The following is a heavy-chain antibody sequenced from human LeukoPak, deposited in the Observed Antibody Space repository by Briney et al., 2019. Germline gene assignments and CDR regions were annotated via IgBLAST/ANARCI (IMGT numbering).Heavy chain of an antibody. J-gene: IGHJ5*02. CDR3: ARDGRMRCSGTRCNGPGWFDP. D-gene: IGHD2-2*01. CDR1: GYSISSGYY. Sequence: SETLSLTCAVSGYSISSGYYWGWIRQPPGKGLEWIGRIYHSGSTYYNPSLKSRVTISVDTSKNQFSLKLSSVTAADTAVYYCARDGRMRCSGTRCNGPGWFDPWGQGALVTVSS. V-gene: IGHV4-38-2*02. CDR2: IYHSGST.